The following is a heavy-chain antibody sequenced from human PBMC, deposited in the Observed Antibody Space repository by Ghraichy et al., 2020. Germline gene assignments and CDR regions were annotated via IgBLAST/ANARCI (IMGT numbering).Heavy chain of an antibody. V-gene: IGHV4-59*01. Sequence: SETLSLTCTVSGGSISSYYWSWIRQPPGKGLEWIGYIYYSGSTNYNPSLKSRVTISVDTSKNQFSLKLSSVTAADTAVYYCARDNGSIWSGYYFPYAYGGMDVWGQGTTVTVSS. CDR2: IYYSGST. J-gene: IGHJ6*02. CDR1: GGSISSYY. D-gene: IGHD3-3*01. CDR3: ARDNGSIWSGYYFPYAYGGMDV.